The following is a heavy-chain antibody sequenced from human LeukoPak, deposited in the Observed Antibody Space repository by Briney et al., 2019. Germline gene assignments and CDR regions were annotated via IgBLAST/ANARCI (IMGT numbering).Heavy chain of an antibody. Sequence: PGRFLRLSCAASGFTFDDYAMHWVRQAPGKGLGWVSGISWNSGSIGYADSVKGRFTISRDNAKNSLYLQMNSLRAEDTALYYCAKGVLGDYYYYYMDVWGKGTTVTISS. CDR3: AKGVLGDYYYYYMDV. J-gene: IGHJ6*03. CDR1: GFTFDDYA. CDR2: ISWNSGSI. V-gene: IGHV3-9*01.